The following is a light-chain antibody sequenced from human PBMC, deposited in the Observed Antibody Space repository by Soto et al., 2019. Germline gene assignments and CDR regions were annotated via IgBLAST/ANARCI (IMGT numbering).Light chain of an antibody. CDR1: RSNIGTNT. V-gene: IGLV1-44*01. Sequence: QSVVTQPPSASATPGQRLTISCSGSRSNIGTNTVNWYQQLPGTAPKLLIYRDNQRPSGVPDRFSGSKSGTSASLAVSGLQSEDEADYYCAAWDDSLDGYVFGTGTKVTVL. J-gene: IGLJ1*01. CDR2: RDN. CDR3: AAWDDSLDGYV.